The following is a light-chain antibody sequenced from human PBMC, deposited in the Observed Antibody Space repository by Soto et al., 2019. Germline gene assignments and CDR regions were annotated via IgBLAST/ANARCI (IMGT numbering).Light chain of an antibody. CDR2: AAS. CDR1: QSIANY. Sequence: DIQMTQSPSSLSASVGDGVTITCRASQSIANYLNWYQQKPGTAPKLLIFAASSLQSGVPSRFSGSGSGTDFTLTISSLEPEDSAVYYCQQRTYWPWTFGQGTKVDIK. V-gene: IGKV1-39*01. J-gene: IGKJ1*01. CDR3: QQRTYWPWT.